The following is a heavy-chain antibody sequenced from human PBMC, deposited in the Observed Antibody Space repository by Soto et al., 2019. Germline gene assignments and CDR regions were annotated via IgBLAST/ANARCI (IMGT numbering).Heavy chain of an antibody. D-gene: IGHD3-10*02. CDR3: AILVANYVRAFDY. CDR1: GGSFSGYY. J-gene: IGHJ4*02. Sequence: QVQLQQWGAGLLKPSETLSLTCAVYGGSFSGYYWSWIRQPPGKGLEWIGEINHSGSTNYNPSLKSRVTISVDTSKNQFSLKLSSVTAADTAVYYCAILVANYVRAFDYWGQGTLVTVSS. CDR2: INHSGST. V-gene: IGHV4-34*01.